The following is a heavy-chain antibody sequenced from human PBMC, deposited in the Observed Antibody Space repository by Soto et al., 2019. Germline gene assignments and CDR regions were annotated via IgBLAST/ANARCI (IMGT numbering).Heavy chain of an antibody. CDR3: ARGRSSGYYYYDGMDV. Sequence: QVQLVQSGAEVKKPGASVKVSCKASGYTFTSYYMHWVRQAPGQGLEWMGIINPSGGSTSYAQKYQCRVIMPRDTSTSTVYTELSSLRSEDTAVYYCARGRSSGYYYYDGMDVWGQGTTVTVSS. CDR1: GYTFTSYY. V-gene: IGHV1-46*03. J-gene: IGHJ6*02. D-gene: IGHD6-19*01. CDR2: INPSGGST.